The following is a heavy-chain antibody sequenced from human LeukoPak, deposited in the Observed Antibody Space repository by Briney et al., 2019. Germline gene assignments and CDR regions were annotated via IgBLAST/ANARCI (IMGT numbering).Heavy chain of an antibody. D-gene: IGHD3-9*01. V-gene: IGHV3-21*01. CDR2: ITSGGDYI. J-gene: IGHJ4*02. CDR1: GFTFNTFN. CDR3: ARGHYDVLAASYKWTPDY. Sequence: GPLRLSCAASGFTFNTFNMNWVRQAPGKGLEWVSSITSGGDYIHYADSVKGRFTTSRDNAKNSLSLQLNSLRVEDTAVYYCARGHYDVLAASYKWTPDYWGQGTLVTVSS.